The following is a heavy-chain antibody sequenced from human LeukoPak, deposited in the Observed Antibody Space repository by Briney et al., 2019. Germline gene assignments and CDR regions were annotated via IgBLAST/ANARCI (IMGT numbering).Heavy chain of an antibody. Sequence: GRSLRLSCAASGFTFSSYAMHWVRQAPGKGLEWVAVISYDGSNKYYADSVKGRFTISRDNSKNTLYLQMNSLRAEDTAVYYCARESIAARFLYYFDYWGQGTLVTVSS. V-gene: IGHV3-30*04. J-gene: IGHJ4*02. CDR1: GFTFSSYA. CDR2: ISYDGSNK. D-gene: IGHD6-6*01. CDR3: ARESIAARFLYYFDY.